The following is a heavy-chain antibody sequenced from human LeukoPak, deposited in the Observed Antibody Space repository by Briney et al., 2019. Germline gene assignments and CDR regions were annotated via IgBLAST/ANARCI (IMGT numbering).Heavy chain of an antibody. CDR3: ARVRYYDGSGYGRYFDY. D-gene: IGHD3-22*01. CDR2: IYYSGST. CDR1: GGSISSGDYY. Sequence: SETLSLTCTVSGGSISSGDYYWSWIRQPPGKGLEWIGYIYYSGSTYYNPSLKSRVTISVDTSKNQFSLKLSSVTAADTAVYYCARVRYYDGSGYGRYFDYWGQGTLVTVSS. J-gene: IGHJ4*02. V-gene: IGHV4-30-4*01.